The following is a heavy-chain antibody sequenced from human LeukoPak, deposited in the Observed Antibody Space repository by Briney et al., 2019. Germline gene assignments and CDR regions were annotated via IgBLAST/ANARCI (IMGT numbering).Heavy chain of an antibody. D-gene: IGHD3-22*01. CDR1: GFTFNXYT. CDR3: XXGSTYYESSGQVPFDY. V-gene: IGHV3-48*01. CDR2: XXXSXGII. Sequence: PGGSLRLSCAASGFTFNXYTMNWVRXAPGKXXXXXXXXXXSXGIIDYXXXXXXXXXIXXXNAKXXXXLQMXSLRAEDTAVYYCXXGSTYYESSGQVPFDYWGQGTLVTVSS. J-gene: IGHJ4*02.